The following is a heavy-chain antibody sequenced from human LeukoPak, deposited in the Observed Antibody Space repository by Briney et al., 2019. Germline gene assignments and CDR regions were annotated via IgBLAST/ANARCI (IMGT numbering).Heavy chain of an antibody. CDR3: ARVMKYGFPYYYDSSGYQPFDP. V-gene: IGHV4-59*01. J-gene: IGHJ5*02. D-gene: IGHD3-22*01. CDR1: GGSISSYY. Sequence: SETLSLTCTVSGGSISSYYWSWIRQPPGKGLEWIGYIYYSGSTNYNPSLKSRVTISVDTSKNQFSLKLSSVTAADTAVYYCARVMKYGFPYYYDSSGYQPFDPWGQGTLVTVSS. CDR2: IYYSGST.